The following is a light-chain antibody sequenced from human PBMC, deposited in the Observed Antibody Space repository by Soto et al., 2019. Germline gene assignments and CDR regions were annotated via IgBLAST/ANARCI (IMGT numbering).Light chain of an antibody. Sequence: EMVLTQSPGTRSLSPGERATLSSRASQSVSNNYLAWYQQKPGQAPRLLIYGASNRATGIPDRFSGSGSGTDFTLTISRLEPEDFAVYYCQQYGSSGTFGQGTKVDIK. J-gene: IGKJ1*01. CDR2: GAS. CDR1: QSVSNNY. V-gene: IGKV3-20*01. CDR3: QQYGSSGT.